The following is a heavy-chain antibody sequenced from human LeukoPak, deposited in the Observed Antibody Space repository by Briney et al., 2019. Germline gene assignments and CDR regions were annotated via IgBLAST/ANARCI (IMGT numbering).Heavy chain of an antibody. Sequence: PGGSLRLSCAASGFAFNTYAMHWVRQAPGKGLEWVTLIWHDGSHKFYIDSVRGRFTISRDNSRNTVYLQMNGLRAEDTAVYYCARDTLGYFDYWGQGTLVTVSS. CDR2: IWHDGSHK. J-gene: IGHJ4*02. CDR1: GFAFNTYA. CDR3: ARDTLGYFDY. V-gene: IGHV3-33*01.